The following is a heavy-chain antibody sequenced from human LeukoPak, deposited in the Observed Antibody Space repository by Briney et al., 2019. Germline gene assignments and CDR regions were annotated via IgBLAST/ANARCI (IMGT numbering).Heavy chain of an antibody. CDR3: AELGITMIGGV. CDR2: ISSSSSYI. J-gene: IGHJ6*04. D-gene: IGHD3-10*02. V-gene: IGHV3-21*01. Sequence: GGSLRLSCAASGFTFSSYSMNWVRQAPGKGLEWVSSISSSSSYIYYADSVKGRFTISRDNAKNSHYLQMNSLRAEDTAVYYCAELGITMIGGVWGKGTTVTISS. CDR1: GFTFSSYS.